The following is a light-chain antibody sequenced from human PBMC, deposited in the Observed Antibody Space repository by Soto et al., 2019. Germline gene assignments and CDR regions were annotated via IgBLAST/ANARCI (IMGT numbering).Light chain of an antibody. Sequence: EIVFTQSPGTLSLSPGERATLSCRASQSVSNNYLAWYQQTPGQAPRLLIYGASNRATGIPDRFSGSGSGTDFTLTISRLEPEDFAVYYSQQYGSSGTFGQGTKVDI. CDR1: QSVSNNY. CDR3: QQYGSSGT. CDR2: GAS. V-gene: IGKV3-20*01. J-gene: IGKJ1*01.